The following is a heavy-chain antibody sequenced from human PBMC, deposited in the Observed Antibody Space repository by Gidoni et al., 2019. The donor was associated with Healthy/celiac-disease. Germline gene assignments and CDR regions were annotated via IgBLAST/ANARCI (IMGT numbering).Heavy chain of an antibody. Sequence: QVQLVQSLAEVQQPGSSVKVSCQASGGTFSSYAISWLRQAPGQGLEWMGSIIPTLGIANYAQKVQGRGTITADKSTGTAYMELSSLRAEDTAVYYCARDGSGGTDDWGQGTRGTVAS. V-gene: IGHV1-69*04. CDR3: ARDGSGGTDD. J-gene: IGHJ4*02. CDR1: GGTFSSYA. CDR2: IIPTLGIA. D-gene: IGHD1-26*01.